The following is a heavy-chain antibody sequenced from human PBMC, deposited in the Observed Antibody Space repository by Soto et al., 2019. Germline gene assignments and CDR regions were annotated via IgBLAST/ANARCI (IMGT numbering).Heavy chain of an antibody. Sequence: ESGGGVVRPGRSLRLSCVASEFSFSAYGMHWVRLAPGKGLQWVAVISYDGNDKYYADPVKGRFTISRDDSKNTLYLQMNSLRREDTAIYYCARRKTVTTGHYYYYIDVWGKGTTVTVSS. CDR2: ISYDGNDK. D-gene: IGHD4-17*01. CDR3: ARRKTVTTGHYYYYIDV. V-gene: IGHV3-30*03. J-gene: IGHJ6*03. CDR1: EFSFSAYG.